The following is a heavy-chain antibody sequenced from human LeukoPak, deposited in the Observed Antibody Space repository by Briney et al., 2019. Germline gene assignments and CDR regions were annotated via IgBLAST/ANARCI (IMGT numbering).Heavy chain of an antibody. CDR2: IIPIFGTA. J-gene: IGHJ4*02. CDR3: ASSYDRIPYYFDY. Sequence: ASVKVSCKASGGTFSSYAISWVRQAPGQGLEWMGGIIPIFGTANYAQKFQGRVTITTDESTSTAYMELSSLRSEDTAVYYCASSYDRIPYYFDYLGQGTLVTVSS. CDR1: GGTFSSYA. D-gene: IGHD3-22*01. V-gene: IGHV1-69*05.